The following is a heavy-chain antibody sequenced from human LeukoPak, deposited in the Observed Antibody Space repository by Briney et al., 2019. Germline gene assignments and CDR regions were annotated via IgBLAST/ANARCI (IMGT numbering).Heavy chain of an antibody. CDR1: GGSISSRSFF. J-gene: IGHJ5*02. CDR2: IYYSGST. D-gene: IGHD3-16*01. Sequence: SETLSLTCTVSGGSISSRSFFWGCIRQPPGKGLEWIGSIYYSGSTFFHNPSLKSRLNMSVDTSKNQFSPRLSSVTAADTAMYYCAGNYASAYSTLDTWGQGILVTVSS. V-gene: IGHV4-39*01. CDR3: AGNYASAYSTLDT.